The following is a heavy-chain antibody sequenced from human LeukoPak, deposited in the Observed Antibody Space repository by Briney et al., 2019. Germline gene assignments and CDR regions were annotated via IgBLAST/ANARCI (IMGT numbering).Heavy chain of an antibody. J-gene: IGHJ6*02. V-gene: IGHV3-43*02. D-gene: IGHD3-9*01. CDR2: ISGDGGST. CDR1: GLTFDDYA. Sequence: HPGGSLRLSCAASGLTFDDYAMHWVRRAPGKGLEWVSLISGDGGSTYYADSVKGRFTISRDNSKNSLYLQMNSLRTEDTALYYCAKEYVLRYFDWFSYDYYYGMDVWGQGTTVTVSS. CDR3: AKEYVLRYFDWFSYDYYYGMDV.